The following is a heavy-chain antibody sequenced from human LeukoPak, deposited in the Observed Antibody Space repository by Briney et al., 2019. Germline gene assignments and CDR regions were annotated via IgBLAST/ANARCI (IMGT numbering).Heavy chain of an antibody. D-gene: IGHD2-2*03. J-gene: IGHJ6*02. Sequence: ASVKVSCKASGGTFSSYAISWVRQAPGQGLEWMGGIIPIFGTANYAQKFQGRVTITADESTSTAYMELSSLRSEDTAVYYCAGYCSSTSCYDALHYYYYGMDVWGQGTTVTVSS. CDR3: AGYCSSTSCYDALHYYYYGMDV. V-gene: IGHV1-69*13. CDR1: GGTFSSYA. CDR2: IIPIFGTA.